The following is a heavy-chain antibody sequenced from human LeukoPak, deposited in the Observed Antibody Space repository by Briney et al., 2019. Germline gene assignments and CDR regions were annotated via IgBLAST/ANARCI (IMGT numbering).Heavy chain of an antibody. V-gene: IGHV3-30*18. CDR3: AKGSDYPDN. CDR1: GFTFSSYG. J-gene: IGHJ4*02. Sequence: GGSLRLSCAASGFTFSSYGMHWVRQAPGKGLEWAAVISYDGSNKYYADSVKGRFTISRDNSKNTLYLQMNSLRAEDTCVYYCAKGSDYPDNWGQGTLVTVSS. CDR2: ISYDGSNK.